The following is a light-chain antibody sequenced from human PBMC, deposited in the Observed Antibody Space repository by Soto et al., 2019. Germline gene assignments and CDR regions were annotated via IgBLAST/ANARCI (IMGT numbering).Light chain of an antibody. V-gene: IGKV3D-15*01. CDR3: QQYKVLLPLT. CDR1: QNINRN. CDR2: GAS. J-gene: IGKJ4*01. Sequence: EILMTQSPLTLSVSPGEGATLSCRASQNINRNLAWYQQRPGQAPRVLIYGASSRSSGIPYRFSGSGSGIYFTLTINRLEPDDFGLYYCQQYKVLLPLTFGWGTRVEIK.